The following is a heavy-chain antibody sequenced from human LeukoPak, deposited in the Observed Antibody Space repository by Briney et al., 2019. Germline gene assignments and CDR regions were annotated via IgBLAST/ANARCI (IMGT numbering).Heavy chain of an antibody. CDR1: AYTFTGYY. CDR2: INPNSGGT. J-gene: IGHJ4*02. Sequence: GESLQISCKASAYTFTGYYMHWVRQAPGQGLEWMVWINPNSGGTNYAQKFQGRVTMTRDTSISTAYMELSRLRSDDTAVYYCARDGAIKDYYDSSGYYWLGGVDYWGQGTLVTVSS. D-gene: IGHD3-22*01. CDR3: ARDGAIKDYYDSSGYYWLGGVDY. V-gene: IGHV1-2*02.